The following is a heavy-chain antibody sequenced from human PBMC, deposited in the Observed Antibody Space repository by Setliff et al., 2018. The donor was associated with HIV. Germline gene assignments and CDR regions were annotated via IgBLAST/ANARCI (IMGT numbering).Heavy chain of an antibody. D-gene: IGHD3-10*01. J-gene: IGHJ1*01. Sequence: GGSLRLSCAASGFTISSYHIHWVRQAPGKGLEWVAFVRHDGDVQIYADSVKGRFTISRDTSKNSLYLQMSSLRAEDTAMYYCARDPYYASLHSPAEYFQHWGQGTLVTVSS. CDR3: ARDPYYASLHSPAEYFQH. V-gene: IGHV3-30*02. CDR1: GFTISSYH. CDR2: VRHDGDVQ.